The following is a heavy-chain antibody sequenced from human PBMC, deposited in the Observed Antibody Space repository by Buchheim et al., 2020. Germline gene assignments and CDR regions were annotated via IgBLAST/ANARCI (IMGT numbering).Heavy chain of an antibody. D-gene: IGHD3-3*01. CDR2: ISFDGTNT. V-gene: IGHV3-30*03. CDR1: GFTFSNHG. J-gene: IGHJ5*02. Sequence: QVQLVESGGGVVQPGRSLRLSCAASGFTFSNHGMYWVRQAPGKGLQWVALISFDGTNTSYADSFMGRFTVSGDNSKNTLYLQMNSLRLEDTAVYYCVGGLLRSLEWLFVPWGQGT. CDR3: VGGLLRSLEWLFVP.